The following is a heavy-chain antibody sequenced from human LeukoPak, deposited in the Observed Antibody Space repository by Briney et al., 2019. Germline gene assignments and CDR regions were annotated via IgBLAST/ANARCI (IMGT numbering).Heavy chain of an antibody. V-gene: IGHV3-7*03. CDR1: GFTFSSYW. CDR3: AREGHVEWYSGGNSYYYYFMDV. CDR2: IKQDGSEK. D-gene: IGHD1-26*01. Sequence: PGGSLRLSCAASGFTFSSYWMSWVRQAPGKGLEWVANIKQDGSEKYYVDSVKGRFTISRDNAKNSLYLQMNSLRSDDTAVYYCAREGHVEWYSGGNSYYYYFMDVWGKGTTVTVSS. J-gene: IGHJ6*03.